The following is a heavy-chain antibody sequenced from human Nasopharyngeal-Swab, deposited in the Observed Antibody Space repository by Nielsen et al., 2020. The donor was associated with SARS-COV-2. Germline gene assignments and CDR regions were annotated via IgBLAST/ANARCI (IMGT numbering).Heavy chain of an antibody. J-gene: IGHJ6*02. V-gene: IGHV1-69*13. CDR2: IIPIFGTA. CDR3: ARGLSGYSSSSDVSGYYYGMDV. Sequence: SVKVSCKASGGTFSSYAISWVRQAPGQGLEWMGGIIPIFGTANYAQKFQGRVTITADESTSTAYMELSSLRSEDTAVYYCARGLSGYSSSSDVSGYYYGMDVWGQGTTVTVSS. D-gene: IGHD6-6*01. CDR1: GGTFSSYA.